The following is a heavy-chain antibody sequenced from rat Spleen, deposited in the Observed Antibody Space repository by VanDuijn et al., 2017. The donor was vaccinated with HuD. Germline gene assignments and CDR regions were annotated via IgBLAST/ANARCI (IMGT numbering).Heavy chain of an antibody. Sequence: EVQLVESGGGLVQPGGSLRLSCTTSGFTFRNYDMAWVRQAPTKGLEWVTSISPSGTGTYYRDSVRGRFTISRDNARNTLSLQMDSLRSEDTATYYCARRHYGYTDYFDYWGRGVMVTVSS. D-gene: IGHD1-9*01. CDR1: GFTFRNYD. CDR3: ARRHYGYTDYFDY. J-gene: IGHJ2*01. V-gene: IGHV5S13*01. CDR2: ISPSGTGT.